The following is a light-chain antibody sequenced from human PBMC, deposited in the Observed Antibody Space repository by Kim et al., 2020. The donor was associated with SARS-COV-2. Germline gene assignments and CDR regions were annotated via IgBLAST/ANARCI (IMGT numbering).Light chain of an antibody. V-gene: IGLV2-14*03. CDR2: GVN. Sequence: GQSITNFCTGTRSDVGGYNYVSWYQQHPGKAPKLMIYGVNDRPSGVSNRFSGSKSGNTASLSISGLQAEDEANYYCSSYTTRSTWVFGGGTQLTVL. CDR1: RSDVGGYNY. J-gene: IGLJ3*02. CDR3: SSYTTRSTWV.